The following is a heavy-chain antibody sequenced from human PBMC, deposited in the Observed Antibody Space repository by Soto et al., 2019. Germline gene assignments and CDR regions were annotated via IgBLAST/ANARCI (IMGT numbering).Heavy chain of an antibody. CDR1: GFTFSSYG. CDR2: ISYDGSNK. CDR3: AKDDPSDY. V-gene: IGHV3-30*18. J-gene: IGHJ4*02. Sequence: QVQLVESGGGVVQPGRSLRLSCAASGFTFSSYGMHWVRQAPGKGLEWVAVISYDGSNKYYADSVKGRFTISRDNSKNTLYLQMNSLRAEDTAEYYCAKDDPSDYWGEGTLVTVSS.